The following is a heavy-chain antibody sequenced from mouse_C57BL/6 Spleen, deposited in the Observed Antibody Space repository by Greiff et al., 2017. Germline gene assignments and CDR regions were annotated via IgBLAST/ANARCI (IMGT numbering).Heavy chain of an antibody. J-gene: IGHJ3*01. CDR1: GYTFTSYW. CDR2: IDPSDSYT. V-gene: IGHV1-69*01. Sequence: QVQLQQPGAELVMPGASVKLSCKASGYTFTSYWMHWVKQRPGQGLEWIGEIDPSDSYTTYNQKFKGKSTLTVDKSSSTAYMQLRSLTSEDSAVYYCARLGVPAGCAYWGQGTLVTVSA. CDR3: ARLGVPAGCAY.